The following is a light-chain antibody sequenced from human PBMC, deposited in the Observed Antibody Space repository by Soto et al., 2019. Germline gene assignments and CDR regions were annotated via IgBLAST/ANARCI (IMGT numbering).Light chain of an antibody. CDR1: TGAVTSGYY. CDR2: STS. V-gene: IGLV7-43*01. CDR3: LLYYGGPGV. J-gene: IGLJ2*01. Sequence: QAVVTQEPSLTVSPGGTVTLTCASSTGAVTSGYYPNWFQQKPGQAPRALIYSTSNTHSWTPARFSGSLLGGKAALTLSGVQPEDEAEYYCLLYYGGPGVFGGGTKLTVL.